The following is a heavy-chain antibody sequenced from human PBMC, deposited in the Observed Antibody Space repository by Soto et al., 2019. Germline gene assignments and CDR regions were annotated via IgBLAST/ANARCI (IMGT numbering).Heavy chain of an antibody. CDR1: GFTFSSYG. CDR2: IWYDGSKK. CDR3: ARDRLAGLGMDV. V-gene: IGHV3-33*01. D-gene: IGHD6-19*01. Sequence: QVQLVESGGGVVQPGRSLRLSCAASGFTFSSYGIHWVRQAPGKGLEWVALIWYDGSKKYYADSVKGQFTISRDNSKNTLYLQMNSLRAEDTAVYYWARDRLAGLGMDVWGQGTTVTVSS. J-gene: IGHJ6*02.